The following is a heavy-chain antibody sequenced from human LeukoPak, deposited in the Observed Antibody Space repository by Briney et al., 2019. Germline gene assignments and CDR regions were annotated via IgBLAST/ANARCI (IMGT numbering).Heavy chain of an antibody. CDR1: GFTFSSYA. Sequence: GGSQRLSCAASGFTFSSYAMSWVRQAPGKGLEWVSAISGSGGSTYYADSVKGRFTISRDNSKNTLYLQMNSLRAEDTAVYYCAKDPPDYYGSGSSDIGYWGQGTLVTVSS. CDR3: AKDPPDYYGSGSSDIGY. CDR2: ISGSGGST. D-gene: IGHD3-10*01. V-gene: IGHV3-23*01. J-gene: IGHJ4*02.